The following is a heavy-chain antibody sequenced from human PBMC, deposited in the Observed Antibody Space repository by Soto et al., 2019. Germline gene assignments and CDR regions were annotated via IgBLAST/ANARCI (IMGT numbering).Heavy chain of an antibody. Sequence: QMQLVQSGPEVKKPGTSVKVSCKASGFTFTSSAVQWVRQARGQRLEWIGWIVVGSGNTNYAQKFQERVTITRDMSTSTAYMELSSLRSEDTAVYYCAAGSRRNIEVGTTKDGAFDIWGQETMVTVSS. D-gene: IGHD1-1*01. CDR3: AAGSRRNIEVGTTKDGAFDI. CDR2: IVVGSGNT. V-gene: IGHV1-58*01. CDR1: GFTFTSSA. J-gene: IGHJ3*02.